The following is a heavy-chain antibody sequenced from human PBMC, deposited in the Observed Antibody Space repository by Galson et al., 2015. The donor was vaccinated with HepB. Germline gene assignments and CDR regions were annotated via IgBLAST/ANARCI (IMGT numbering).Heavy chain of an antibody. CDR2: VDPEDGET. Sequence: CKVSGYTFTDYYMHWVQQAPGKGLEWMGLVDPEDGETIYAEKFQGRVTITADTSTDTAYMELSSLRSEDTAVYYCATAPVGYCSSTSCYNTLDYWGQGTLVTVSS. D-gene: IGHD2-2*03. V-gene: IGHV1-69-2*01. J-gene: IGHJ4*02. CDR3: ATAPVGYCSSTSCYNTLDY. CDR1: GYTFTDYY.